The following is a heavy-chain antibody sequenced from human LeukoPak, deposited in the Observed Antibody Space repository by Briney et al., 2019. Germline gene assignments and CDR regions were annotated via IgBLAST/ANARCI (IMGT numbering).Heavy chain of an antibody. CDR3: ARDGFRGPSDY. CDR2: INAYNGNT. CDR1: GYTFNRYS. V-gene: IGHV1-18*01. Sequence: ASVKVFCKASGYTFNRYSINWVRQAPGQGLEWMGSINAYNGNTNYAQKVQGRVTMTTDTSTSTAYMELRSLRSDDTALYYCARDGFRGPSDYWGQGTLVTVSS. J-gene: IGHJ4*02. D-gene: IGHD3-16*01.